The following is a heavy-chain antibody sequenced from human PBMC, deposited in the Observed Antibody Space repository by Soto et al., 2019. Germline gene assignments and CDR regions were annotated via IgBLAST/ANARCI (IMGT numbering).Heavy chain of an antibody. J-gene: IGHJ5*02. CDR1: GFSRSTTGVG. V-gene: IGHV2-5*02. CDR2: IYWDGEK. CDR3: AHRPWYAFEP. Sequence: QITLKESGPTLVKPTQTLTLTCTFSGFSRSTTGVGVGWIRQPPGKALEWLALIYWDGEKRYSPSLKSRLTITKDTSKNQVVLTMTNMDPVDTATYYCAHRPWYAFEPWGQGILVTVSS. D-gene: IGHD6-13*01.